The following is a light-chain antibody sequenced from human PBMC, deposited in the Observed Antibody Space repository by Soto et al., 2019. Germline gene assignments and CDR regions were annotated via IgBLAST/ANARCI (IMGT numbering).Light chain of an antibody. J-gene: IGLJ3*02. CDR1: SSDVGAYNF. Sequence: QSALTQPRSVSGSPGQSVTISCTGTSSDVGAYNFVSWYQQHPGKAPKLMICDVNKRPSGVPDRFSGSKSGNTASLTISGLQAEDEADYYCSSYAGSSTLVFGGGTKLTVL. V-gene: IGLV2-11*01. CDR2: DVN. CDR3: SSYAGSSTLV.